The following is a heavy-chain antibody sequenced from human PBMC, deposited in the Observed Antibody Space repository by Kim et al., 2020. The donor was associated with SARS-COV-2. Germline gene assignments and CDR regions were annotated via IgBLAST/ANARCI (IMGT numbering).Heavy chain of an antibody. CDR3: AKETGSSSGKIEY. J-gene: IGHJ4*02. V-gene: IGHV3-30*02. D-gene: IGHD6-13*01. Sequence: YADSVKGRLTKSRDNSKNTQYMKMNSLSEEDTAVYYCAKETGSSSGKIEYWGQGTVVTVSA.